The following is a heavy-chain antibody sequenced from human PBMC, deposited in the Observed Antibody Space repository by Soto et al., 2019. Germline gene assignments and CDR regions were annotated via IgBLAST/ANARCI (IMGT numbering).Heavy chain of an antibody. D-gene: IGHD3-22*01. CDR2: ISIGSGSI. V-gene: IGHV3-48*02. Sequence: EVQLVESGGGLVQPGGSRSVSCAASGFSFSYYAMNWVRQAPGKGLAWVSYISIGSGSIFYADSVKGRFTISRDDAKNSLYMQMNTLRDEDTAVYYCVRDDRWAFDFWGQGTMVTVSS. J-gene: IGHJ3*01. CDR1: GFSFSYYA. CDR3: VRDDRWAFDF.